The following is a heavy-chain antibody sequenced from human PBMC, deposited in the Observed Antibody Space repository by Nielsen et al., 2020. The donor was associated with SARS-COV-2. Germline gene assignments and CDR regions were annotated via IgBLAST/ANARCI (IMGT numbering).Heavy chain of an antibody. CDR3: ARHGYYDSSGHDAFDI. V-gene: IGHV3-30*04. CDR2: ISYDGSNK. Sequence: GESLKISCAASGFTFSSYAMHWVRQAPGKGLEWVAVISYDGSNKYYADSVKGRFTISRDNAKNSLYLQMNSLRAEDTAVYYCARHGYYDSSGHDAFDIWGQGTIVTVSS. D-gene: IGHD3-22*01. J-gene: IGHJ3*02. CDR1: GFTFSSYA.